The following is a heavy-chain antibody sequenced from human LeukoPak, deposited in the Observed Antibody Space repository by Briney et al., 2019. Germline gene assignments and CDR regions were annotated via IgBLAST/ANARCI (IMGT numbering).Heavy chain of an antibody. J-gene: IGHJ5*02. CDR1: GGSISSYY. Sequence: PSETLSLTCTVSGGSISSYYWTWIRQPPGKGLEWIGYMNYSGSINYNPSLKSRVTISIDTSKNQFSLKLNSVTAADTAVYYCARLRQTWFDPWGQGTLVTVSS. V-gene: IGHV4-59*08. CDR3: ARLRQTWFDP. CDR2: MNYSGSI.